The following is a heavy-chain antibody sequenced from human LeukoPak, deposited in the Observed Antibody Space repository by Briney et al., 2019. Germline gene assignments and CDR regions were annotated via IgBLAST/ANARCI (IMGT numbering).Heavy chain of an antibody. V-gene: IGHV3-21*01. CDR2: ISSSSSYI. Sequence: GGSLRLSCAASGFTFSSYSMNWVRQAPGKGLEWVSSISSSSSYIYYADSVKGRFTISRDNAKNSLYLQMNSLRAEDTAVYYCARAIAVAGANYWGQGTLVTVSS. CDR1: GFTFSSYS. J-gene: IGHJ4*02. CDR3: ARAIAVAGANY. D-gene: IGHD6-19*01.